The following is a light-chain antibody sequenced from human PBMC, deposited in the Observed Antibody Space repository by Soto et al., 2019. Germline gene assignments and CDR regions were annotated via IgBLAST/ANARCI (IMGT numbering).Light chain of an antibody. V-gene: IGKV1-5*01. J-gene: IGKJ1*01. CDR2: DAS. CDR3: QQANSFPLT. CDR1: QSINTC. Sequence: ILLTQSPATRSANPGERDTVTCRASQSINTCLAWYQQKPGRAPTLLIFDASTSQSGVPSRFTGRGSGTEFTLTISSRQPEDFATYYCQQANSFPLTFGQGTNADI.